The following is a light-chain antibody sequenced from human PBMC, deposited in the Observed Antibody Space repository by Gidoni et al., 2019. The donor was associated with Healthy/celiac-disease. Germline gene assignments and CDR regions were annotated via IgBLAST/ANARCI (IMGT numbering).Light chain of an antibody. J-gene: IGKJ4*01. Sequence: DIHMTKAPSTLSASVGDRVTITCRASQSISSWLAWYQQKPGKAPKLLIYKASSLESVVPSRFSGSGSGTEFTLTISSLQPDDFATYYCQQYNSYRLTFGGGTKVEIK. CDR1: QSISSW. CDR2: KAS. CDR3: QQYNSYRLT. V-gene: IGKV1-5*03.